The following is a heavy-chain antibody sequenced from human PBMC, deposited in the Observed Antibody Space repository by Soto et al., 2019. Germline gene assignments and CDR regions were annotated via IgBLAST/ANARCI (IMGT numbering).Heavy chain of an antibody. J-gene: IGHJ3*02. CDR3: ARVRNWNYPDAFDI. CDR2: IIAVFGRG. CDR1: GGTFSSYT. V-gene: IGHV1-69*13. D-gene: IGHD1-7*01. Sequence: SVKVSCKASGGTFSSYTVSWLRQVPGQGLEWMGGIIAVFGRGNYAQKFQGRVTITAGESTSTVYMELRRLRSDDTAVYYCARVRNWNYPDAFDIWGQGTMVTVSS.